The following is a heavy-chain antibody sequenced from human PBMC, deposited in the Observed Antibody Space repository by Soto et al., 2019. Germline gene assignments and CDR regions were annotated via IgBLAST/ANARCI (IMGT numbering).Heavy chain of an antibody. CDR2: ISYDGSNK. V-gene: IGHV3-30*18. CDR1: GFTFSSYG. Sequence: GGSLRLSCAASGFTFSSYGMHWVRQAPGKGLEWVAVISYDGSNKYYADSVKGRFTISRDNSKNTLYLQMNSLRAEDTAVYYCAKDTDGWLAYWGQGTLVTVSS. D-gene: IGHD6-19*01. J-gene: IGHJ4*02. CDR3: AKDTDGWLAY.